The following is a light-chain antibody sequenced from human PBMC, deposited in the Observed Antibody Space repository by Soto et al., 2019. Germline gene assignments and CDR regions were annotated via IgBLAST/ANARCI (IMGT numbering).Light chain of an antibody. CDR2: LGS. Sequence: DIVMTQSPLSLPVTPGEPASISCRSSQSLLHSNGYTYLDWYLQNPGQSPQLLIYLGSNRASGVPDRVSGSGSGTDFTLRISRVEAEDVGVYDCMQALHTPWTFGQGTKVEVK. V-gene: IGKV2-28*01. CDR1: QSLLHSNGYTY. J-gene: IGKJ1*01. CDR3: MQALHTPWT.